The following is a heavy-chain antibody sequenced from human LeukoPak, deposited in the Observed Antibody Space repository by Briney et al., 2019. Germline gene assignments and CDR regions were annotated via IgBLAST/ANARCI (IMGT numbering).Heavy chain of an antibody. V-gene: IGHV5-51*01. Sequence: GGSLRLSRKGSGYSFTSYWIGWVRQMAGKGLEWMGIIYPGDSDTRYSPSFQGQVTISADKSISTAYLQWSSLKASDTAMYYCARTVEMATIVGYFDYWGQGTLVTVSS. CDR2: IYPGDSDT. CDR1: GYSFTSYW. CDR3: ARTVEMATIVGYFDY. J-gene: IGHJ4*02. D-gene: IGHD5-24*01.